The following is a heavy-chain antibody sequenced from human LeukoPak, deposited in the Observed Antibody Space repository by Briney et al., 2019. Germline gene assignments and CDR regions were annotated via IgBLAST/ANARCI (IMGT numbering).Heavy chain of an antibody. CDR1: GGSISSYY. CDR3: ARAENYVWGSYRYYYYMDV. V-gene: IGHV4-4*09. J-gene: IGHJ6*03. Sequence: SETLSLTCTVSGGSISSYYWSWIRQPPGKGLEWIGYIYTSGSTNYNPSLKSRVTISVDTSKNQFSLKLSSVTAADTAVYYCARAENYVWGSYRYYYYMDVWAKGPRSPSP. D-gene: IGHD3-16*02. CDR2: IYTSGST.